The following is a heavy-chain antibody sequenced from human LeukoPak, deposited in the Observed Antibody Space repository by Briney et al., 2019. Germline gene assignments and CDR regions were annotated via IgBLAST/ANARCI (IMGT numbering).Heavy chain of an antibody. Sequence: GGSLRLSCAASGFTFSSYAMSWVRQAPGKGLEWVSTITGSGDNTYYADSVKGRFTISRDNSKNTLYLQMNSLRAEDTVVYYCAKARQYYDSDYWGQGTLVTVPT. D-gene: IGHD3-22*01. V-gene: IGHV3-23*01. CDR1: GFTFSSYA. J-gene: IGHJ4*02. CDR3: AKARQYYDSDY. CDR2: ITGSGDNT.